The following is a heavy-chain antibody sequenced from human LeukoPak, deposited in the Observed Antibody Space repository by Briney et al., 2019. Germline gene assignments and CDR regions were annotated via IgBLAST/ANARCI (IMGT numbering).Heavy chain of an antibody. J-gene: IGHJ5*02. CDR1: GGSISSGGYY. V-gene: IGHV4-31*03. Sequence: PSETLSLTCTVSGGSISSGGYYWSWIHQHPGKGLEWIGYIYYSGSTYYNPSLKSRVTISVDTSKNQFSLKLSSVTAADTAVYYCARVGCSTSCPNWFDPWGQGTLVTVSS. D-gene: IGHD2-2*01. CDR2: IYYSGST. CDR3: ARVGCSTSCPNWFDP.